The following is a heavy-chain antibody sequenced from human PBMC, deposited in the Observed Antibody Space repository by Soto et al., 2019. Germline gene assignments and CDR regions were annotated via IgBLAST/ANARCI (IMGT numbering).Heavy chain of an antibody. J-gene: IGHJ6*02. V-gene: IGHV1-2*04. CDR1: GYTFTGYY. D-gene: IGHD6-25*01. CDR2: INPNSGGT. Sequence: ASVKVSCKASGYTFTGYYMHWVRQAPGQGLEWMGWINPNSGGTNYAQTFQGWVTMTRDTSISTAYMELSRLRSDDTAVYYCARSAAYHYYYGMDVWGQGTTVTVSS. CDR3: ARSAAYHYYYGMDV.